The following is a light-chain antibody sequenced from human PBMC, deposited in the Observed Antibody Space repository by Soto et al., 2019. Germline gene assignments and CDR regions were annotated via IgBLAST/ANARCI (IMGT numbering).Light chain of an antibody. CDR2: DVS. CDR3: QQYNNWPFS. Sequence: EILMTQFPAVLPVSLGERATLSCRAGQGVTTNFAWYQQKSGQSPRLLIYDVSTRATGVPARFSGTGSETDFTLTISGLQSEDSAVYFCQQYNNWPFSVGQGTRLEIK. CDR1: QGVTTN. J-gene: IGKJ5*01. V-gene: IGKV3-15*01.